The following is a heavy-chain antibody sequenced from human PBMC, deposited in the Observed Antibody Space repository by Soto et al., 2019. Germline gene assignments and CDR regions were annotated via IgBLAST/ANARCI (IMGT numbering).Heavy chain of an antibody. J-gene: IGHJ5*02. CDR3: ARPIAVGGSNWFDP. CDR2: TYYRSWWSS. V-gene: IGHV6-1*01. CDR1: GDNISSNSAA. D-gene: IGHD6-19*01. Sequence: SQTLSLTCAISGDNISSNSAAWNWVRQSPSGVLEWLGRTYYRSWWSSDYAESVKGRITINPDTSKNQFSLLLNSVTPEDTAVYFCARPIAVGGSNWFDPWGQGTQVTVSS.